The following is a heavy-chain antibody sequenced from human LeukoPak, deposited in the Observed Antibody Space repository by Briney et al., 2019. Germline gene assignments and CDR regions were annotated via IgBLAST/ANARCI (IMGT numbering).Heavy chain of an antibody. J-gene: IGHJ6*03. CDR3: ARHAISTTFGVNSYHMDV. CDR2: THSTAET. V-gene: IGHV4-59*08. Sequence: SETLSLTCTVSADSISNHYWSWIRQPPGQGLEWVACTHSTAETNYNPSLKSRVIISTDTSKNQISLKMRSVTAADTAIYYCARHAISTTFGVNSYHMDVWGKGTTVTVSS. D-gene: IGHD3-3*01. CDR1: ADSISNHY.